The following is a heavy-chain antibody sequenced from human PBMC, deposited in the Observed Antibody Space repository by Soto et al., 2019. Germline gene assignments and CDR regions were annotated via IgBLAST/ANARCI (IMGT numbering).Heavy chain of an antibody. CDR3: ARGRGGVDGGMLDY. V-gene: IGHV1-8*01. CDR2: INLKSGDT. D-gene: IGHD1-26*01. CDR1: GFSFTSFE. J-gene: IGHJ4*02. Sequence: QVQLVQSGAEVKKPGASMMVSCRASGFSFTSFEIHWVRHAPGQGLEWVGRINLKSGDTVFAQRFQGRAAMTRNTSISTANMEVRGLKVEDTAVYYCARGRGGVDGGMLDYWGQGTPVTGSS.